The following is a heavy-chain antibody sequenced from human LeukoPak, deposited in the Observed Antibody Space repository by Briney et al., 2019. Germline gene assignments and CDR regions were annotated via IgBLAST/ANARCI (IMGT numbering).Heavy chain of an antibody. V-gene: IGHV3-23*01. CDR3: AKGQGYNYGDSIDY. D-gene: IGHD5-18*01. Sequence: PGGSLRLSRAASGFTFNNYAMTWVRQAPGKGLEWVSVINGGSGNSYYADSVKGRFTVSRDNSKNTLYLQMNSLRDEDTAVYYCAKGQGYNYGDSIDYWGQGTLVTVSS. CDR2: INGGSGNS. J-gene: IGHJ4*02. CDR1: GFTFNNYA.